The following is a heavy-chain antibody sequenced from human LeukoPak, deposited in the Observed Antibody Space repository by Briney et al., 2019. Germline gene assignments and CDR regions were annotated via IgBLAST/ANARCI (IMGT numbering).Heavy chain of an antibody. CDR3: ARDKYCSGASCWHGMDV. J-gene: IGHJ6*02. V-gene: IGHV3-33*01. CDR1: GFIFGNYG. D-gene: IGHD2-15*01. CDR2: IWYDGRNE. Sequence: GGSLTLSCAASGFIFGNYGMHWVRQAPGKGLEWVAGIWYDGRNEDYVDSVKGRFTISRDNFKHTLYVQMNSLRVEDTAVYYCARDKYCSGASCWHGMDVWGQGTTVTVSS.